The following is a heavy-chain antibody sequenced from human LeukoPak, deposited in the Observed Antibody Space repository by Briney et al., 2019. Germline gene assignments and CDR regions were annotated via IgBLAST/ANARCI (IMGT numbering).Heavy chain of an antibody. D-gene: IGHD2-2*01. CDR1: GGSISSYY. V-gene: IGHV4-4*07. CDR3: ARDTSSTSWPALFDY. CDR2: IYTSGST. Sequence: SETLSLTCTLSGGSISSYYWSWIRQPAGKGLGWIGRIYTSGSTNYNPSLKSRVTMSVDTSKNQFSLKLSSVTAADTAVYYCARDTSSTSWPALFDYWGQGTLVTVSS. J-gene: IGHJ4*02.